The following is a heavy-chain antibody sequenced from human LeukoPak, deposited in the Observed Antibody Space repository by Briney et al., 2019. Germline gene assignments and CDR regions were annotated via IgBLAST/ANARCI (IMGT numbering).Heavy chain of an antibody. CDR3: ASVYSGHDLSQLDY. D-gene: IGHD5-12*01. CDR2: INSNSGGT. CDR1: GYSFTGYY. Sequence: ASVKVSCKASGYSFTGYYIHWVRQAPGQGLEWMGWINSNSGGTNYAQKFQGRVTMTRDTSISTAYMELSRLRSDDTAVYYCASVYSGHDLSQLDYWGQGTLVTVTS. J-gene: IGHJ4*02. V-gene: IGHV1-2*02.